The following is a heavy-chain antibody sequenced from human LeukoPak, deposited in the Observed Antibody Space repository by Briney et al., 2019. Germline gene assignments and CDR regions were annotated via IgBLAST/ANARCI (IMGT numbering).Heavy chain of an antibody. Sequence: SETLSLTCTVSGGSISSGGYYWSWIRQPPGTGLEWIGEINHSGSTNYNPSLKSRVTISVDTSKNQFSLKLSSVTAADTAVYYCARHLYYDSSGYSNYFDYWGQGTLVTVSS. J-gene: IGHJ4*02. CDR2: INHSGST. CDR1: GGSISSGGYY. V-gene: IGHV4-39*01. D-gene: IGHD3-22*01. CDR3: ARHLYYDSSGYSNYFDY.